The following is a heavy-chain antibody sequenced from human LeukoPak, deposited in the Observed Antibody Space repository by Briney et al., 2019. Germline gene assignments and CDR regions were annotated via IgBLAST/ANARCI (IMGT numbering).Heavy chain of an antibody. CDR1: GFTLSSYW. Sequence: GGSLRLSCAASGFTLSSYWMSWVRQAPGKGLEWVANIKQEGSEKYYVDSVKGRFTISSDNAKNSVYLQMNSLRVEDTAVYYCARDRGHYNLWSGYDYWGQGTLVTVSS. J-gene: IGHJ4*02. CDR3: ARDRGHYNLWSGYDY. D-gene: IGHD3-3*01. V-gene: IGHV3-7*01. CDR2: IKQEGSEK.